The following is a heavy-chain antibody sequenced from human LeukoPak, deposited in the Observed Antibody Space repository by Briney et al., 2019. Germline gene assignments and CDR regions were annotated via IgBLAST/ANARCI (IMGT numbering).Heavy chain of an antibody. CDR1: GFTFSHFW. Sequence: GGSLRLSCAGSGFTFSHFWMSWVRQAPGKGLEWVAYIKKTGIETYYLDSVKGRFIITRDNNRNSLFLQMYSLRAEDTAVYFCARENGYCSGSDCYSYFDSWGQGTLVTVSS. CDR2: IKKTGIET. J-gene: IGHJ4*02. D-gene: IGHD2-15*01. CDR3: ARENGYCSGSDCYSYFDS. V-gene: IGHV3-7*01.